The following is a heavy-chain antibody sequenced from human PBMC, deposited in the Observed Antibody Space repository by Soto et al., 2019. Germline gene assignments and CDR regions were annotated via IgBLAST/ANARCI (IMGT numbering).Heavy chain of an antibody. CDR2: IWYDGSNK. Sequence: QVQLVESGGGVVQPGRSLRLSCAASGFTFSSYGMHWVRQAPGKGLEWVAVIWYDGSNKYYADSVKGRFTISRDNSKNTLYLQMNSPRAEDTAVYYCARDSAVTTHEEGFDPCGQGTLVTVSS. CDR1: GFTFSSYG. CDR3: ARDSAVTTHEEGFDP. J-gene: IGHJ5*02. D-gene: IGHD4-17*01. V-gene: IGHV3-33*01.